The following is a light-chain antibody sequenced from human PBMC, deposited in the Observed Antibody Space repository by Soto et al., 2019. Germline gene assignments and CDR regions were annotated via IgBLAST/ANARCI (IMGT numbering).Light chain of an antibody. J-gene: IGKJ4*01. CDR1: QGISSW. CDR2: AAS. V-gene: IGKV1-12*01. CDR3: QLARP. Sequence: DVHRNPSPSAQSGNVCERGTITCRASQGISSWLAWYQQKPGKAPKLLIYAASSLQSGVPSRFSGSGSGTVCALAISSLQLEDFITDYAQLARPIGEGAKV.